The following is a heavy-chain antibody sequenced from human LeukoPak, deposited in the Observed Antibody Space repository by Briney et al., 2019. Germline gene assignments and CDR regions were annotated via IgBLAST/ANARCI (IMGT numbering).Heavy chain of an antibody. CDR3: ARSRAAAVVYSNNWFNP. CDR1: GGSVSSGSYY. V-gene: IGHV4-61*02. CDR2: VSTSGST. J-gene: IGHJ5*02. D-gene: IGHD6-25*01. Sequence: PSETLSLTCTVSGGSVSSGSYYWSWIRQPAGTGLEWIGRVSTSGSTNYNPSLKSRVTMSLDTSKNQFSLNLRSVTAADTAVYFCARSRAAAVVYSNNWFNPWGQGTPVTVSS.